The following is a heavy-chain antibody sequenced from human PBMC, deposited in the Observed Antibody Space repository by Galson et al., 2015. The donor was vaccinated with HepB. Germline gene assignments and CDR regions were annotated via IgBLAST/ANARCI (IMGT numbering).Heavy chain of an antibody. J-gene: IGHJ4*02. CDR2: VWFDGSNK. D-gene: IGHD3-10*01. CDR3: ASGITRAMNYYGPFDY. Sequence: SLRLSCAASGLSFRDYGMHWVRQAPGKGLEWVAVVWFDGSNKYYADPVKGRFTISRDNSKNTLYLQMNSLRAEDTAVYYCASGITRAMNYYGPFDYWGQGILVTVSS. V-gene: IGHV3-33*01. CDR1: GLSFRDYG.